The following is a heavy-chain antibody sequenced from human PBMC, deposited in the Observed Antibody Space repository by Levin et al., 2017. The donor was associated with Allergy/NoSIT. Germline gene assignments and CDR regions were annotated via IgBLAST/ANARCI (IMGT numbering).Heavy chain of an antibody. CDR3: ARDQMVRGVIMGD. D-gene: IGHD3-10*01. CDR2: ISYDENK. V-gene: IGHV3-30*04. J-gene: IGHJ4*02. Sequence: GGSLRLSCAASGFPFSGYSMHWVRQAPGKGLEWVALISYDENKYYADSVKGRFTISRDNSKNTLYLQMNSLRPEDTAVYYCARDQMVRGVIMGDWDQGTLVTVSS. CDR1: GFPFSGYS.